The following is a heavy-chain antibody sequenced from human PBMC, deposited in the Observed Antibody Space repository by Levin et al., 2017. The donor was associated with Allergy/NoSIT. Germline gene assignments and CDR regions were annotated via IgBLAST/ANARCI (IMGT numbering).Heavy chain of an antibody. CDR3: ARDPGETASWYGGA. Sequence: GESLKISCTASGYTFTNYGISWVRQAPGQGLEWMGWIGTKNGNTKYAPKLQGRVTMTTDTSTNTAYMEMRSLRSADTAVYYCARDPGETASWYGGAWGRGTTVIVYS. D-gene: IGHD2-2*01. CDR1: GYTFTNYG. CDR2: IGTKNGNT. J-gene: IGHJ6*02. V-gene: IGHV1-18*01.